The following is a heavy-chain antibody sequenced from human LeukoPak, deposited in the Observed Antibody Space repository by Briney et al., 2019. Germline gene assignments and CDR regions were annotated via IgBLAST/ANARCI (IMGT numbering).Heavy chain of an antibody. CDR3: ASGGNLAVAGKGPAGKYFDY. D-gene: IGHD6-19*01. CDR1: GGSFSGYY. V-gene: IGHV4-34*01. CDR2: INNSGST. Sequence: SETLSLSCAVSGGSFSGYYWSWIRQPPGKGLEWIWEINNSGSTNYNPSPMSRGAISVEKSKNQFSLKLSSVTAADTAVYYCASGGNLAVAGKGPAGKYFDYWGQGTPVTVSS. J-gene: IGHJ4*02.